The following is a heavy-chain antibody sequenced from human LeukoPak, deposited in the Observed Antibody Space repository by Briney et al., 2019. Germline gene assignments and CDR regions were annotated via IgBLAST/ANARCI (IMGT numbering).Heavy chain of an antibody. D-gene: IGHD2-2*01. J-gene: IGHJ5*02. Sequence: SETLSLTCTVSGGSISSSSYYWGWIRQPPGKGLEWIGSIYYSGSTYYNPSLKSRVTISVDTSKNQFSLKLSSVTAADTAVYYCARLIVVVPAAPLNWFDPWGQGTLVTVSS. CDR2: IYYSGST. V-gene: IGHV4-39*01. CDR1: GGSISSSSYY. CDR3: ARLIVVVPAAPLNWFDP.